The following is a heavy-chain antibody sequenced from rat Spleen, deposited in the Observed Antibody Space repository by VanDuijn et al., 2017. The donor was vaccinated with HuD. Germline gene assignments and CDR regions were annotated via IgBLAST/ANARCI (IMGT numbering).Heavy chain of an antibody. V-gene: IGHV2S12*01. Sequence: QVQVKESGPGLVQPSQTLSLTCTVSGFSLTSNGVSWVRQTPGKGLEWIAAISSGGRTYYHSALKSRLSIRRDTSKSQVFLKMNSLQTEDTAIYFCIRESLPGYNSHWFVYWGQGTLVTVSS. CDR2: ISSGGRT. D-gene: IGHD1-4*01. CDR3: IRESLPGYNSHWFVY. CDR1: GFSLTSNG. J-gene: IGHJ3*01.